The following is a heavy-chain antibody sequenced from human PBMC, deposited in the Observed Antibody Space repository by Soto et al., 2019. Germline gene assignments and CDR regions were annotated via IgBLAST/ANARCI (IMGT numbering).Heavy chain of an antibody. CDR2: ISWSSGSI. V-gene: IGHV3-9*01. CDR1: GFTFDYYA. CDR3: AREVGYTYGPYYYEGLDV. D-gene: IGHD5-18*01. Sequence: GGSLRLSCAASGFTFDYYAMHWVRQAPGKGLEWVSGISWSSGSIAYADSVQGRFTISRDNAKNSLFLQMNSLRGEDTAFYYCAREVGYTYGPYYYEGLDVWGQGTAVTVSS. J-gene: IGHJ6*02.